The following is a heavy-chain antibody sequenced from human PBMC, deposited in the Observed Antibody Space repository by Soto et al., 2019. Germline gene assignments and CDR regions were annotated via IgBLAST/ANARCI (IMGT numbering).Heavy chain of an antibody. CDR3: ARGQSGRLLF. CDR2: TYYRSKWNN. V-gene: IGHV6-1*01. Sequence: SQTLSLTCAFSGEIVSSNSAAWNWIRRSPSRGLEWLGRTYYRSKWNNDYAVSVKSRITINPDTSKNQVSLQLNSVTPEDTAVYYCARGQSGRLLFWGQGTLVTVSS. D-gene: IGHD1-26*01. J-gene: IGHJ4*02. CDR1: GEIVSSNSAA.